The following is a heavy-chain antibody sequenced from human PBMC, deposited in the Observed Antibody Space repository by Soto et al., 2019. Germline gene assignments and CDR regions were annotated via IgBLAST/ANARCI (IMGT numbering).Heavy chain of an antibody. Sequence: EVQLLESGGGLVQPGGSLRLSCAASGFTFSSYAMSWVRQAPGKGLEWVSSISGSGGSTYYADSVKGRFTISRDNSKNTLYRQTNSLRAEDTAVYYCAKDQRGVSSGARIDYWGQGTLVTVSS. CDR3: AKDQRGVSSGARIDY. J-gene: IGHJ4*02. V-gene: IGHV3-23*01. CDR2: ISGSGGST. CDR1: GFTFSSYA. D-gene: IGHD6-25*01.